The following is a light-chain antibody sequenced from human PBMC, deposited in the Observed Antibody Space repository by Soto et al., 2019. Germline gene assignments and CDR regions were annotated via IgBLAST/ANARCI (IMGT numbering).Light chain of an antibody. CDR1: QGISSY. V-gene: IGKV1-9*01. CDR2: AAS. Sequence: ETQLTQSPSFLSASVGDRFTITCRASQGISSYLAWYQQKRGKAPKLLIYAASTLQSGVPSRFSGSGSGTEFTLTISSLQPEDFATYYCQQLITVGQGTRLEIK. CDR3: QQLIT. J-gene: IGKJ5*01.